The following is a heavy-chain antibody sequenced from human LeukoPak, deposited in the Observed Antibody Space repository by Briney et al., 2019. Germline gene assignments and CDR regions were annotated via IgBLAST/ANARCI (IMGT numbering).Heavy chain of an antibody. J-gene: IGHJ4*02. D-gene: IGHD3-9*01. CDR3: ARRSYDILTGYYNVDY. CDR1: GGSISGSSYY. CDR2: IYYSGST. Sequence: SETLSLTCTVSGGSISGSSYYWGWIRQPPGKGLEWIGSIYYSGSTYYNPSLKSRVTISVDTSKNQFSLKLSSVTAADTAVYYCARRSYDILTGYYNVDYWGQGTLVTVSS. V-gene: IGHV4-39*01.